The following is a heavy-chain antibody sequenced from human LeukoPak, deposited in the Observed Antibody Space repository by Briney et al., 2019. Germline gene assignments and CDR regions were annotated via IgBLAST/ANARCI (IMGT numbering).Heavy chain of an antibody. J-gene: IGHJ4*02. CDR2: ISGSGGST. CDR3: AKDRGRAVAGSEFDY. CDR1: GFTFSSYA. Sequence: GGSLRLSCAASGFTFSSYAMSWVRQAPGKGLEWVSAISGSGGSTYYADSVKGRFTISRDNSKSTLYLEMNSLRAEDTALYYCAKDRGRAVAGSEFDYWGQGTLVTVSS. D-gene: IGHD6-19*01. V-gene: IGHV3-23*01.